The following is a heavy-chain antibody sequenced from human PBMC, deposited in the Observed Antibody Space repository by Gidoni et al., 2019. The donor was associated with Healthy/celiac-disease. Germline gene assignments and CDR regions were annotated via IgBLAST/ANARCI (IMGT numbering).Heavy chain of an antibody. J-gene: IGHJ4*02. V-gene: IGHV3-43*01. CDR1: GFNFDDYT. Sequence: EVQLVESGGVVVQPGGDLRLSGAGAGFNFDDYTLHWVRQAPGKGLEWVSLISLDGGSTYYADSVKGRFTISRDNSKNSLSLQMNSLRTEDTALYYCAKDISSSSSMLGFDYWGQGTLVTVSS. CDR3: AKDISSSSSMLGFDY. D-gene: IGHD6-6*01. CDR2: ISLDGGST.